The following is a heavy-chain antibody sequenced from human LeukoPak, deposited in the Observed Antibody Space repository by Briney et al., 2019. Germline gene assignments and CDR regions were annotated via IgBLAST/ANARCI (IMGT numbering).Heavy chain of an antibody. D-gene: IGHD6-19*01. J-gene: IGHJ4*02. CDR2: ISSTSDII. CDR1: GFSLSHYC. CDR3: ARDKASSGWYYFEY. Sequence: GGSLRLSCAASGFSLSHYCMIWFRQAPGKGLEWISFISSTSDIIYYADSVKGRFTASRDNARNTLYLQMHSLRAEDTSVYYCARDKASSGWYYFEYWGQGALVTVSS. V-gene: IGHV3-48*01.